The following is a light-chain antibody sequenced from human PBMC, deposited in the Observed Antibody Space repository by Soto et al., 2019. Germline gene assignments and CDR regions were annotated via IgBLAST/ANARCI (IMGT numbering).Light chain of an antibody. J-gene: IGLJ2*01. V-gene: IGLV1-36*01. CDR3: AGWDDSLNGVV. CDR2: YDD. CDR1: SSNIGNNA. Sequence: QSVLTQPPSVSEAPRQRVTISCSGSSSNIGNNAVNWYQQLPGKAPKLLIYYDDLLPSGVSDRFSGSKSGTSASLAISGPQSEDEADYYCAGWDDSLNGVVFGGGTKVTVL.